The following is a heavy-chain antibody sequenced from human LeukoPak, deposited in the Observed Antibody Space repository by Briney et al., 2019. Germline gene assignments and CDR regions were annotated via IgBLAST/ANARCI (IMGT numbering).Heavy chain of an antibody. D-gene: IGHD3-10*01. CDR1: GGSISSSNW. Sequence: SGTLSLTCAVSGGSISSSNWWSWVRQPPGKGPEWIGEIYHSGSTNYNPSLKSRVTISVDKSKNQFSLKLSSVTAADTAVYYCARDLRRITMVRGRENYWGQGTLVTVSS. J-gene: IGHJ4*02. CDR2: IYHSGST. CDR3: ARDLRRITMVRGRENY. V-gene: IGHV4-4*02.